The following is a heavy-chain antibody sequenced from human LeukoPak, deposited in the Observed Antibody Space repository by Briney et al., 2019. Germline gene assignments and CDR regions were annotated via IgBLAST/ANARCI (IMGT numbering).Heavy chain of an antibody. Sequence: SETLSLTCTVSGGSIRNFYWNWIRQSPGKGPGWIGYIYYSGTTNYNPYLKSRVTISLGMSSNQFSLRLDSVTAADTAVYYCARAASLDFWGQGILVTVSS. CDR1: GGSIRNFY. J-gene: IGHJ4*02. D-gene: IGHD2-2*01. CDR2: IYYSGTT. CDR3: ARAASLDF. V-gene: IGHV4-59*01.